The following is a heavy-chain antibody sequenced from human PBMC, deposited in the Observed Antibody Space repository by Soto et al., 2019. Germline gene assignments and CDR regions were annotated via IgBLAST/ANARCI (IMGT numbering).Heavy chain of an antibody. CDR1: GFTFSSYG. CDR2: ISYDGSNK. V-gene: IGHV3-30*18. CDR3: AKSNYGSDFDY. Sequence: GGSLRLSCAASGFTFSSYGMHWVRQAPGKGLEWVAVISYDGSNKYYADSVKGRFTISRDNSKNTLYLQMNSLRAEDTAVYYCAKSNYGSDFDYWGQGTLVTVSS. D-gene: IGHD4-4*01. J-gene: IGHJ4*02.